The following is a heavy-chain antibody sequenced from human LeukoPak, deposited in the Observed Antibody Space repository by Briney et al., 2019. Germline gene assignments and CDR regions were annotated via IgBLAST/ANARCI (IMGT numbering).Heavy chain of an antibody. CDR1: GSSIRDNYY. Sequence: PSETVSLTCTIIGSSIRDNYYWGWIRRPPGKGLECIGSDFYSGSTYYNPSRKSQVILSVDTSNNIFSLKLRSVTAADTAIYYWTNHTYYHFWSTLNCFVPYGQGGLVTVSS. D-gene: IGHD3-3*01. J-gene: IGHJ5*02. V-gene: IGHV4-38-2*02. CDR3: TNHTYYHFWSTLNCFVP. CDR2: DFYSGST.